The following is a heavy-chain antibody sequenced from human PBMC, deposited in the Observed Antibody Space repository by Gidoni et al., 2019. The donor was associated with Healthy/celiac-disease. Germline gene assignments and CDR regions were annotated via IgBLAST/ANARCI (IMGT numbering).Heavy chain of an antibody. V-gene: IGHV1-8*01. CDR1: GYTFTSYD. D-gene: IGHD6-6*01. CDR2: MNPNNGNT. J-gene: IGHJ5*01. Sequence: QVQLVQSGAEVKKPGASVKVSCKASGYTFTSYDINWVRQATGQGPEWMGWMNPNNGNTGNAQNFQGQVTMTLNTSINTAYKELDRLRSEDTAVYYCARNIAAPPALLAPVVPDLKRQDLFDPWGQGTLVTVSS. CDR3: ARNIAAPPALLAPVVPDLKRQDLFDP.